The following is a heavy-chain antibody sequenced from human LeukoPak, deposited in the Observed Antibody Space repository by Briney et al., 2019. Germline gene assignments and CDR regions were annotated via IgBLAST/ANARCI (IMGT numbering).Heavy chain of an antibody. CDR3: AGSARWRYGPGFVGNY. Sequence: GASVKVSCKASGYTFTGYYMHWVRQAPGQGLEWMGWINPNSGGTNYAQKFQGRVTMTRDTSISTAYMELSRLRSDDTAVYYCAGSARWRYGPGFVGNYWGQGTLVTVSS. CDR2: INPNSGGT. CDR1: GYTFTGYY. J-gene: IGHJ4*02. V-gene: IGHV1-2*02. D-gene: IGHD2-21*01.